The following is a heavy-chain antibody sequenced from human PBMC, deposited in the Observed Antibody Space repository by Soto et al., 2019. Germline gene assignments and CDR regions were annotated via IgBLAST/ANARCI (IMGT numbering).Heavy chain of an antibody. V-gene: IGHV3-64*04. D-gene: IGHD3-16*01. CDR2: ISSSGGGT. Sequence: GGSLRLSCSASGFTFSSYSMRWVRQAPGKGLEYVSAISSSGGGTYYADSVKGRFTISRDNSKNTLYLQMNSLRAEDTAVYYCAKDDPYRIISDYWGQGTLVTVSS. CDR3: AKDDPYRIISDY. CDR1: GFTFSSYS. J-gene: IGHJ4*02.